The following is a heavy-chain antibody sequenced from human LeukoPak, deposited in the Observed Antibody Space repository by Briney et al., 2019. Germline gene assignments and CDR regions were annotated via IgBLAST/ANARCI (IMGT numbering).Heavy chain of an antibody. V-gene: IGHV3-69-1*01. CDR1: GGSFSGYY. CDR2: IGGDGIA. J-gene: IGHJ4*02. Sequence: ETLSLTCAVYGGSFSGYYWNWVRQAPGKGLEWISYIGGDGIAFYADSVKGRFTASKDDARKSMYLQMNSLRVEDTAVYYCAKDRANWAIDDWGQGTQVTVSS. CDR3: AKDRANWAIDD. D-gene: IGHD3-16*01.